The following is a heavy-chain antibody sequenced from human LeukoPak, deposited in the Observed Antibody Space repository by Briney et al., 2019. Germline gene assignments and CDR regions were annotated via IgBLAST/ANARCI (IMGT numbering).Heavy chain of an antibody. CDR3: ARGPSFLAAAGYFDY. D-gene: IGHD6-13*01. CDR2: INPNSGGT. Sequence: GASVKVSCKASGYTFTGYYMHWVRQAPGQGLEWMGWINPNSGGTNYAQKFQGRVTMTRDTSISTAYMELSRLRSDDTAVYYCARGPSFLAAAGYFDYWGQGILVTVSS. J-gene: IGHJ4*02. CDR1: GYTFTGYY. V-gene: IGHV1-2*02.